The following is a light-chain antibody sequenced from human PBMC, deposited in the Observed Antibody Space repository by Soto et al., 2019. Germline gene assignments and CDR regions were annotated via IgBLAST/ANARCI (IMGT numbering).Light chain of an antibody. Sequence: EIVLTQSPGTLSLSPGERAILSCRASQTINNRYLAWYQQTPGRAPRLLIHAASSRDAGIPDRFSGSGSGTDFTLTINRLEPEDFAVYYCHHYDNSPPFPFGPGTTVDI. J-gene: IGKJ3*01. CDR2: AAS. V-gene: IGKV3-20*01. CDR1: QTINNRY. CDR3: HHYDNSPPFP.